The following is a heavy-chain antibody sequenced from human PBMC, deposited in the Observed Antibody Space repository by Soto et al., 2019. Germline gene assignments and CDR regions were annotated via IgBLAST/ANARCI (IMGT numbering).Heavy chain of an antibody. J-gene: IGHJ4*02. Sequence: QVQLVESGGGVVQPGRSLRLSCAASGFTFSSYAMHWVRQAPGKGLEWVAVISYDGSNKYYADSVKGRFTISRDNSKNTLYLQMNSLRAEDTAVYYCARDLVRDFWSGYYTGPRDDYWGQGTLVTVSS. CDR2: ISYDGSNK. CDR3: ARDLVRDFWSGYYTGPRDDY. CDR1: GFTFSSYA. D-gene: IGHD3-3*01. V-gene: IGHV3-30-3*01.